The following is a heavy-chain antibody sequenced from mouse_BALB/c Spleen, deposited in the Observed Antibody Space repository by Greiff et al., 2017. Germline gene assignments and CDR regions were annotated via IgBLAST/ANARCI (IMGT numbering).Heavy chain of an antibody. CDR3: ARGVAGTYYFDY. V-gene: IGHV1-69*02. CDR2: IDPSDSYT. Sequence: VQLQQSGAELVKPGASVKLSCKASGYTFTSYWMHWVKQRPGQGLEWIGEIDPSDSYTNYNQKFKGKATLTVDKSSSTAYMQLSSLTSEDSAVYYCARGVAGTYYFDYWGQGTTLTVSS. CDR1: GYTFTSYW. D-gene: IGHD4-1*01. J-gene: IGHJ2*01.